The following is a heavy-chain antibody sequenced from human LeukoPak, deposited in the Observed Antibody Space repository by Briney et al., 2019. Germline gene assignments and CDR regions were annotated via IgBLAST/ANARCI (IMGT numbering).Heavy chain of an antibody. V-gene: IGHV3-7*01. CDR3: ARDTGGGYSCYDC. CDR2: IKEDGSQK. Sequence: GGSLRLSCAASGFTFSTYWMTWVRQAPGKGLEWVANIKEDGSQKYYVDSVKGRFTISRDNAKNSLYLQMNSLRAEDTAVYYCARDTGGGYSCYDCWGQGTLVTVSS. D-gene: IGHD5-18*01. J-gene: IGHJ4*02. CDR1: GFTFSTYW.